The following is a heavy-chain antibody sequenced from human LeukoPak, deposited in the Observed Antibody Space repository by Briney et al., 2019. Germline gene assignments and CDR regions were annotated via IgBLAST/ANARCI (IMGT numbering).Heavy chain of an antibody. Sequence: PGGSLRLSCAASGFTFDDYAMHWVRQAPGKGLAWVSAISGSGGETYYADSVKGRFTISRDNSKNTLYLQMNSLRAEDSAIYYCASHYGSGSNNWLGPWGQGTLVTVSS. CDR3: ASHYGSGSNNWLGP. D-gene: IGHD3-10*01. J-gene: IGHJ5*02. CDR2: ISGSGGET. CDR1: GFTFDDYA. V-gene: IGHV3-23*01.